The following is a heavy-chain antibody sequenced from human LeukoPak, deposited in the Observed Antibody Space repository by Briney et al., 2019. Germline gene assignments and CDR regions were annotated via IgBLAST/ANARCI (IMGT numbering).Heavy chain of an antibody. Sequence: QSGGSLRLSCAASGFTFSSYGMHWVRQAPGKGLEWVAVIWYDGSNKYYADSVKGRFTISRDNSKNTLYLQMNSLRAEDTAVYYCATCGTCGYSYGTDYFDYWGQGTLVTVSS. J-gene: IGHJ4*02. D-gene: IGHD5-18*01. CDR1: GFTFSSYG. V-gene: IGHV3-33*01. CDR2: IWYDGSNK. CDR3: ATCGTCGYSYGTDYFDY.